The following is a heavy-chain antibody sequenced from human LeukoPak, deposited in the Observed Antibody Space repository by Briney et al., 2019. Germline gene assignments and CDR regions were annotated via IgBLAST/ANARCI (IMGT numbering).Heavy chain of an antibody. CDR3: ARRLGVEAYFDY. D-gene: IGHD3-10*01. CDR1: GDSISSTGGYCF. V-gene: IGHV4-39*01. CDR2: IYHSGTT. Sequence: SETLSLTCSLSGDSISSTGGYCFWDWIRQPPGKGLEWIGTIYHSGTTYYTPALKSRVALSVDTSRNQFSLRLTSVTAADTAVYYCARRLGVEAYFDYWGQGILVTVSS. J-gene: IGHJ4*02.